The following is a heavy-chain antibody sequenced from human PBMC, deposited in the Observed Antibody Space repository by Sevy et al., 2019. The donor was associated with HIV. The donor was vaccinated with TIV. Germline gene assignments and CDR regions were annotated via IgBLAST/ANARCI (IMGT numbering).Heavy chain of an antibody. D-gene: IGHD3-22*01. CDR3: AREIPDYVSGYYSVDAFDI. CDR2: IISKFGTT. J-gene: IGHJ3*02. V-gene: IGHV1-69*13. CDR1: GGSFSNFP. Sequence: ASVKVSCKASGGSFSNFPVSWVRQAPGQGLEWMGMIISKFGTTDNEQKFQGRVTITADESTTTAYMELTSLRSEDTDVYYCAREIPDYVSGYYSVDAFDIWGQGTKVTVSS.